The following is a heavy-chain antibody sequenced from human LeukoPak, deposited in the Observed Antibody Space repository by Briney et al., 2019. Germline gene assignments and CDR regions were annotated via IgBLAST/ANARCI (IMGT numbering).Heavy chain of an antibody. V-gene: IGHV3-9*01. CDR2: ISWNSGSI. D-gene: IGHD3-10*01. Sequence: PGGSLRLSCAASGFTFDDYAMHWVRQAPGKGLEWVSGISWNSGSIGYADSVKGRFTISRDNAKNSLYLQMNSLRAEDTAVYFCATITMLRGVPPPGYWGQGTLVTVSS. J-gene: IGHJ4*02. CDR3: ATITMLRGVPPPGY. CDR1: GFTFDDYA.